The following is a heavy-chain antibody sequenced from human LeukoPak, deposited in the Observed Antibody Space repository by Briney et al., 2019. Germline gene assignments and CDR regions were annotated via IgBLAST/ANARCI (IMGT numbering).Heavy chain of an antibody. V-gene: IGHV3-11*01. J-gene: IGHJ3*02. D-gene: IGHD6-19*01. CDR3: ARDGSGWYFEAFDI. Sequence: GGSLRPSCAASGFTFSDYYMSWIRQAPGKGLEWVSYISSSGSTIYYADSVKGRFTISRDNAKNSLYLQMNSLRAEDTAVYYCARDGSGWYFEAFDIWGQGTMITVSS. CDR1: GFTFSDYY. CDR2: ISSSGSTI.